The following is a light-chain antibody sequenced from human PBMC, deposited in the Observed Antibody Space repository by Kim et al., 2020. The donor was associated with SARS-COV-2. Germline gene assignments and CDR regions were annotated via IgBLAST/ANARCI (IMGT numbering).Light chain of an antibody. J-gene: IGKJ1*01. CDR3: QQSYTFPRT. Sequence: ASVGDRVTITSRTSQRISSSLNLYQQKPGTAPKLLIYAASGLQSGVPSRFSGSGSGTDFTLTINGLQPEDFATYFCQQSYTFPRTFGQGTKVDIK. CDR2: AAS. CDR1: QRISSS. V-gene: IGKV1-39*01.